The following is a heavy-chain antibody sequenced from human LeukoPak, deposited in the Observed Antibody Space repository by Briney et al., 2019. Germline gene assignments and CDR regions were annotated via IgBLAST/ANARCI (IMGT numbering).Heavy chain of an antibody. CDR3: ARGPVALPNDRLSLFFAF. D-gene: IGHD3-16*01. CDR2: VKHDGDT. V-gene: IGHV4-34*01. Sequence: SETLSLTCAVYGASFNTYYWTWIRQSPDKGLQWIGEVKHDGDTNVNPSLRSRVVMSVDASKNQFSLKMTSVTAADTAIYFCARGPVALPNDRLSLFFAFWRQGTLVTVSS. J-gene: IGHJ4*02. CDR1: GASFNTYY.